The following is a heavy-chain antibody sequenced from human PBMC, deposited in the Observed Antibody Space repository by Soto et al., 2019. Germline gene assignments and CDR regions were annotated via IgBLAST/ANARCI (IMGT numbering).Heavy chain of an antibody. CDR1: GFTFSSYA. CDR2: ISYDGSNK. D-gene: IGHD1-26*01. V-gene: IGHV3-30-3*01. J-gene: IGHJ4*02. CDR3: ARGGTVRQWELLADTKSIPKYYFDY. Sequence: GGSLRLSCAASGFTFSSYAMHWVRQAPGKGLEWVAVISYDGSNKYYADSVKGRFTISRDNSKNTLYLQMNSLRAEDTAVYYCARGGTVRQWELLADTKSIPKYYFDYWGQGTLVTVSS.